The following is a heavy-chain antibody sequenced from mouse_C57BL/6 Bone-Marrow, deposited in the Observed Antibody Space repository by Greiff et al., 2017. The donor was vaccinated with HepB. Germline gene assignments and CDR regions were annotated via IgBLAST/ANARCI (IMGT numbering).Heavy chain of an antibody. V-gene: IGHV3-6*01. CDR2: ISYDGSN. CDR3: ARDPVFAY. Sequence: VQLQQSGPGLVKPSQSLPLTCSVTGYSITSGYYWNWIRQSPGNKLEWMGYISYDGSNNYNPSLKNRISITRDTSKNQFFLKLNSVTTEDTATYYCARDPVFAYWGQGTLVTVSA. J-gene: IGHJ3*01. CDR1: GYSITSGYY.